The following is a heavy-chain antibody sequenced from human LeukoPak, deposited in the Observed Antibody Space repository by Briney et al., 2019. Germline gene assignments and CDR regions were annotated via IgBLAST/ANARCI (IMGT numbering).Heavy chain of an antibody. CDR3: AKGILGVWYFDY. V-gene: IGHV3-74*01. D-gene: IGHD3-3*01. Sequence: GGSLRLSCAASGFTFSSYWMHWVRQAPGKGLVWVSQASPDGSVTSYADSVKGRFTISRDNSKNTLYLQMNSLRAEDTAVYYCAKGILGVWYFDYWGQGTLVTVSS. J-gene: IGHJ4*02. CDR2: ASPDGSVT. CDR1: GFTFSSYW.